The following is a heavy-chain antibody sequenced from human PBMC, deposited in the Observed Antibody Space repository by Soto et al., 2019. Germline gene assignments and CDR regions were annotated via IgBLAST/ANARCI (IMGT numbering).Heavy chain of an antibody. CDR2: IVVGSGNT. CDR1: GFTFTSSA. CDR3: AADVHSSGYYLYFDY. J-gene: IGHJ4*02. D-gene: IGHD3-22*01. V-gene: IGHV1-58*01. Sequence: PGASVKVSCKASGFTFTSSAVQWVRQARGQRLEWIGWIVVGSGNTNYAQKFQERVTITRDMSTSTAYMELSSLRSEDTAVYYCAADVHSSGYYLYFDYWGQGXLVTVSS.